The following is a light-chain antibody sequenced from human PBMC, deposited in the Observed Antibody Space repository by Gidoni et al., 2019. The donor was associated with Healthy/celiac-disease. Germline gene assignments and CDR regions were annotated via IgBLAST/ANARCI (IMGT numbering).Light chain of an antibody. V-gene: IGKV3-20*01. CDR3: QQYGSSPGT. CDR1: QSVSSSY. J-gene: IGKJ1*01. Sequence: EIVLTQSPGTLSLSQGERATLSCRASQSVSSSYLAWYQQKPGQAPRLLIYGASSRATGIPDRFSGSGSGTDFTLTISRLDPEDFAVYYCQQYGSSPGTFGQGTKVEIK. CDR2: GAS.